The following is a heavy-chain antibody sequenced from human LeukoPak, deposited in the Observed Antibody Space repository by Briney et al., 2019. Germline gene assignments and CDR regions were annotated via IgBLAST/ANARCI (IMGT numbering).Heavy chain of an antibody. CDR2: INPYNGNT. CDR1: GYTFSSYG. V-gene: IGHV1-18*01. CDR3: ARDGYSSSWYLHAFDI. Sequence: GASVKVSCKTSGYTFSSYGISWVRQAPGQGLEWMGWINPYNGNTHYAQKVQGRVTMTPDTSTSTAYMELRSLRSDDTAVYYCARDGYSSSWYLHAFDIWGQGTMVTVSS. D-gene: IGHD6-13*01. J-gene: IGHJ3*02.